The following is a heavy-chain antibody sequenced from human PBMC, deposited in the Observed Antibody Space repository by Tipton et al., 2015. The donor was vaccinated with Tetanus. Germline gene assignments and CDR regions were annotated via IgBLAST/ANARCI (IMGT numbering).Heavy chain of an antibody. V-gene: IGHV1-69*06. CDR3: ARDGGSYYTDC. D-gene: IGHD1-26*01. CDR1: GGSFSTYI. J-gene: IGHJ4*02. Sequence: QSGAEVKKPGSSVKVSCKTSGGSFSTYITSWVRQAPGQGLEWMGGIIPIFGTITYAQKFQGRVTITADKSTNTAYMELNSLRSEDTAVYYCARDGGSYYTDCWGQGTLVTVSS. CDR2: IIPIFGTI.